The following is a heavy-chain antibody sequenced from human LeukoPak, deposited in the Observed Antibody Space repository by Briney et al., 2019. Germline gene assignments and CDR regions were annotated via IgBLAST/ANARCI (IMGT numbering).Heavy chain of an antibody. V-gene: IGHV1-69*13. CDR2: IIPIFGTA. D-gene: IGHD3-22*01. CDR3: ASPSSGYYLDAFDI. J-gene: IGHJ3*02. CDR1: GYTFTSYY. Sequence: ASVKVSCKASGYTFTSYYMHWVRQAPGQGLEWMGGIIPIFGTANYAQKFQGRVTITADESTSTAYMELSSLRSEDTAVYYCASPSSGYYLDAFDIWGQGTMITVSS.